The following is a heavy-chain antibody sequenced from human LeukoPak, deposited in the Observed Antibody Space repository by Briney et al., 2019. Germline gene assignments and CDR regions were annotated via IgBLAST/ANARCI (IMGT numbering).Heavy chain of an antibody. CDR3: ARRALGKRVAYIDY. CDR1: GYSFTSYW. J-gene: IGHJ4*02. D-gene: IGHD2-15*01. Sequence: GESLKISFKGSGYSFTSYWIGWVRRMPGNGLEWMGIIYPGDSDTRYSPSFQGQVTISADKSISTAYLQWSSLKASDTAMYYCARRALGKRVAYIDYWGQGTLVTVSS. CDR2: IYPGDSDT. V-gene: IGHV5-51*01.